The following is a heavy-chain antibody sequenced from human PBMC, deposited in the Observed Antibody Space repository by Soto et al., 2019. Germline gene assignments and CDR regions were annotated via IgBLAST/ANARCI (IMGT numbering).Heavy chain of an antibody. D-gene: IGHD6-19*01. CDR2: ISWNSGSI. J-gene: IGHJ6*02. Sequence: EMQVVESGGGLIQPGRSLRLSCAASGFTFDDYAMHWVRQPPGKGLEWVAGISWNSGSIGYADSVKGRFTISRDKAKNSLYLQMNSLRGEDTALYYCAKDRVYRSFYHGMDVWGQGTTVTVSS. CDR1: GFTFDDYA. V-gene: IGHV3-9*01. CDR3: AKDRVYRSFYHGMDV.